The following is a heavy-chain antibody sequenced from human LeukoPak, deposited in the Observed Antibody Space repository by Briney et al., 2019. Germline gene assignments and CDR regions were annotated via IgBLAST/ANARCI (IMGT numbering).Heavy chain of an antibody. CDR2: IYTSANT. V-gene: IGHV4-4*09. J-gene: IGHJ4*02. Sequence: PSETLSLTCTVSGGSINSHYWSWIRQPPGKGLEWIGYIYTSANTNYNPSLKSRVTISVDTSKNQFSLKLSSVTAADTAVYYCARVRRGGYDELDYWGQGTLVTVSS. CDR3: ARVRRGGYDELDY. D-gene: IGHD5-12*01. CDR1: GGSINSHY.